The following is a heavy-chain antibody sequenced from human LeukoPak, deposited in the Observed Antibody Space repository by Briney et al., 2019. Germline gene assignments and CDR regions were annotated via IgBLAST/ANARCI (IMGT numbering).Heavy chain of an antibody. Sequence: SETLSLTCTVSGGSISSYYWSWIRQPPGKGLEWIGYIYYSGSTNYNPSLKSRVTISVDTSKNQFSLKLSSVSAADTAVYYCAREGYSSSWLNWFDPWGQGTLVTVSS. D-gene: IGHD6-13*01. V-gene: IGHV4-59*01. CDR3: AREGYSSSWLNWFDP. CDR2: IYYSGST. CDR1: GGSISSYY. J-gene: IGHJ5*02.